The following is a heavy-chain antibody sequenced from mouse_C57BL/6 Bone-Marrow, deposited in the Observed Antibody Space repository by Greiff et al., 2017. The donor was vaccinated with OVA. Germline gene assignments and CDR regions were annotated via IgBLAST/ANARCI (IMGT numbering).Heavy chain of an antibody. D-gene: IGHD1-1*01. CDR2: IDPSDSYT. J-gene: IGHJ2*01. CDR1: GYTFTSYW. V-gene: IGHV1-50*01. Sequence: QVQLQQPGAELVKPGASVKLSCKASGYTFTSYWMQWVKQRPGQGLEWIGEIDPSDSYTNYNQKFKGKATLTVDTSSSTAYMQLSSLTSEDSAVYYFARGATVVDYWGQGTTLTVSS. CDR3: ARGATVVDY.